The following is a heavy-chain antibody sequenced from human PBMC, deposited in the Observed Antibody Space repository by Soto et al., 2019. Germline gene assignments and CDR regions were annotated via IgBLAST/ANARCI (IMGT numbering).Heavy chain of an antibody. Sequence: PSETLSLTCSVSGGSVSSGSYYWSWIRQPPGKGLEWIGYIYYSGSTNYNPSLKSRVTISVDTSKNQFSLKLSSVTAADPAVYYCARDFFGGDCSDDYYYYAMDVWGQGTTVTVSS. CDR1: GGSVSSGSYY. J-gene: IGHJ6*02. V-gene: IGHV4-61*01. CDR2: IYYSGST. D-gene: IGHD2-21*02. CDR3: ARDFFGGDCSDDYYYYAMDV.